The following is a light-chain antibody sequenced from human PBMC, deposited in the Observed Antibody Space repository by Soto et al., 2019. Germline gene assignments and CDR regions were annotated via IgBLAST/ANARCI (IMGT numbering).Light chain of an antibody. J-gene: IGKJ1*01. V-gene: IGKV3-20*01. CDR1: QSVRTYY. Sequence: EIVLTQSPGTLSLSPGERATLSCRASQSVRTYYLAWYQQKPGQAPRLLISGASTRATGIPDRFSGSGSGTDFTLTINILEPEDCAVYYCQQYGDSLRTFGQGTKVEIK. CDR2: GAS. CDR3: QQYGDSLRT.